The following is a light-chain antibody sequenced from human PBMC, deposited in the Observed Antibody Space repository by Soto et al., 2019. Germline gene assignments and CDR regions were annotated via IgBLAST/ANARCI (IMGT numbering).Light chain of an antibody. CDR2: LEGSGSY. V-gene: IGLV4-60*03. CDR3: ETWDSNTRV. CDR1: SGHSSYI. J-gene: IGLJ3*02. Sequence: QSVLTQSSSASASLGSSVKLTCTLSSGHSSYIIAWHQQQPGKAPRYLMKLEGSGSYNKGSGVPDRCSGSSSGADRYLTISNLRSEDEDDYYCETWDSNTRVFGGGTKLTVL.